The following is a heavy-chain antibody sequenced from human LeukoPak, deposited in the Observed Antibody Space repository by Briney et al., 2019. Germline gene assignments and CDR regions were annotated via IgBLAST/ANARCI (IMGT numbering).Heavy chain of an antibody. CDR1: GYTFTGYY. D-gene: IGHD3-3*01. Sequence: ASVKVSCKASGYTFTGYYMHWVRQAPGQGLEWMGWINPNSGGTNYAQKFQGRVTMTRDTSISTAYMELSRLRSDDTAVYYCARSRDAYYDFWSGYSTLAFDPWGQGTLVTVSS. J-gene: IGHJ5*02. CDR2: INPNSGGT. CDR3: ARSRDAYYDFWSGYSTLAFDP. V-gene: IGHV1-2*02.